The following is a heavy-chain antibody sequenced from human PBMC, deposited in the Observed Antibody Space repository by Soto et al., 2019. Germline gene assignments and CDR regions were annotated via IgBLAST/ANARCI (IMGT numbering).Heavy chain of an antibody. V-gene: IGHV3-30-3*01. Sequence: QVQLVESGGGVVQPGRSLRLSCAASGFTFSSYAMHWVRQAPGKGLEWVAVISYDGSNKYYADSVKGRFTISRDNSKXXLXLKMNSLRAEDTAVYYCARETDYYGSGTSYYYGMDVWGQGTTVTVSS. CDR1: GFTFSSYA. CDR3: ARETDYYGSGTSYYYGMDV. CDR2: ISYDGSNK. J-gene: IGHJ6*02. D-gene: IGHD3-10*01.